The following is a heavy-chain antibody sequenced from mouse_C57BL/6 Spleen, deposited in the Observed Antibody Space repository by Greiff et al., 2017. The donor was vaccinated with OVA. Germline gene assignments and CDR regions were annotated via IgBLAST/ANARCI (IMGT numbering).Heavy chain of an antibody. CDR1: GFTFSDYG. V-gene: IGHV5-17*01. CDR2: ISSGSSTL. Sequence: EVQLMESGGGLVKPGGSLKLSCAASGFTFSDYGMHWVRQAPEKGLEWVAYISSGSSTLYYADTVKGRFTISRDNAKNTLFLQMTSLRSEDTAMYYGARTVGGGFGYYAMDYWGQGTSVTVSS. CDR3: ARTVGGGFGYYAMDY. J-gene: IGHJ4*01.